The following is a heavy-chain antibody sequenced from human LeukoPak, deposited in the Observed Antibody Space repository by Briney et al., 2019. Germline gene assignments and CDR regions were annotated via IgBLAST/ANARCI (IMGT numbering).Heavy chain of an antibody. CDR2: ISTYNGNT. CDR3: ARGGVRGVIITAPFDP. Sequence: GASVKVSCKASGYTFTSYGISWVRHAPGQGLEWMGWISTYNGNTNYAQKLQGRVTMTTDTSTSTAYMELRSLRSDDTAVYYCARGGVRGVIITAPFDPWGQGTLVTVSS. CDR1: GYTFTSYG. J-gene: IGHJ5*02. V-gene: IGHV1-18*01. D-gene: IGHD3-10*01.